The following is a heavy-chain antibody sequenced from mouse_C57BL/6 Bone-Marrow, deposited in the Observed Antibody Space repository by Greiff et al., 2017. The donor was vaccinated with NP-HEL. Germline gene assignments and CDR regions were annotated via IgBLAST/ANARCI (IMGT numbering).Heavy chain of an antibody. CDR1: GYTFTSYW. CDR3: ARSGRWLRRGAMGY. V-gene: IGHV1-69*01. D-gene: IGHD2-2*01. CDR2: IDPSDSYT. J-gene: IGHJ4*01. Sequence: QVQLQQPGAELVMPGASVKLSCKASGYTFTSYWMHWVKQRPGQGLEWIGEIDPSDSYTNYNQKFKGKSTLTVDKSSSTAYMQLSSLTSEDSAVFYCARSGRWLRRGAMGYWGERASVTVSS.